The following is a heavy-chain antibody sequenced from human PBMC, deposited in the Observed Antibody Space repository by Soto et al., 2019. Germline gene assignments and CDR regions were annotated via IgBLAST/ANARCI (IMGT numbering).Heavy chain of an antibody. CDR1: GASISSGDYF. D-gene: IGHD5-12*01. V-gene: IGHV4-30-4*01. J-gene: IGHJ4*02. CDR2: IYDSGSS. CDR3: AREKGYISGPKNFDY. Sequence: SETLSLTCTVSGASISSGDYFWSWIRQSPGKGLEWIGYIYDSGSSYYNPSLKSRVTMSVNTSKNQFSLKLSSVTAADTAVYYCAREKGYISGPKNFDYWGQGTLVTVSS.